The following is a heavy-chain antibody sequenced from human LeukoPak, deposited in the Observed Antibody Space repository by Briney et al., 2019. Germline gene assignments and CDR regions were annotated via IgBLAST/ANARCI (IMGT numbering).Heavy chain of an antibody. V-gene: IGHV4-39*07. J-gene: IGHJ6*03. CDR2: IFYSGST. CDR1: SGSISTSNYY. CDR3: ARDTYSLMDV. D-gene: IGHD4-11*01. Sequence: PSETLSLTCTVSSGSISTSNYYWGWVRQPPGKALEWIGNIFYSGSTYYSPSLKSRVTISLDTSRNQFSLKLNSVTAADTAVYYCARDTYSLMDVWGKGTTVTVSS.